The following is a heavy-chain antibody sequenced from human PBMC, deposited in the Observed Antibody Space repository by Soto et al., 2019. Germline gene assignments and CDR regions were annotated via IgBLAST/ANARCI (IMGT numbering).Heavy chain of an antibody. V-gene: IGHV3-30*18. CDR3: AKGRSYYYYYGVDV. CDR2: ISYDGSNE. Sequence: GGSLRLSCAASGFTFSNYGTHWVRQAPGEGLEWVAHISYDGSNEHYTDSVKGRFTISRDISKNMVFLHMNSLRPEDTALYYCAKGRSYYYYYGVDVWGQGTTVTVSS. CDR1: GFTFSNYG. J-gene: IGHJ6*02.